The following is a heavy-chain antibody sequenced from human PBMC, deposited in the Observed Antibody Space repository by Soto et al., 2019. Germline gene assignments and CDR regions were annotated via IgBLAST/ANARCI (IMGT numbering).Heavy chain of an antibody. V-gene: IGHV3-53*01. J-gene: IGHJ3*02. CDR1: GFTVSSNY. CDR2: IYSGGST. D-gene: IGHD3-22*01. Sequence: VGSLRLSCAASGFTVSSNYMSWVRQAPGKGLEWVSVIYSGGSTYYADSVKGRFTISRDNSKNTLYLQMNSLRAEDTAVYYCARAAYYDKTSGAFDIWGQGTMVTVSS. CDR3: ARAAYYDKTSGAFDI.